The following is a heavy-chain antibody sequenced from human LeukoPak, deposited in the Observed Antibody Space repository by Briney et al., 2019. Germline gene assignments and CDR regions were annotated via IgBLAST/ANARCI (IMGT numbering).Heavy chain of an antibody. V-gene: IGHV1-69*13. CDR1: GGTFSSYA. CDR3: ARHSSSWDRYGYYYYYMDV. D-gene: IGHD6-13*01. J-gene: IGHJ6*03. CDR2: IIPIFGTA. Sequence: GASVKVSCKASGGTFSSYAISWVRQAPGQGLEWMGGIIPIFGTANYAQKFQGRVTITADESTSTAYMELSSLRSEDTAVYYCARHSSSWDRYGYYYYYMDVWGKGTTVTISS.